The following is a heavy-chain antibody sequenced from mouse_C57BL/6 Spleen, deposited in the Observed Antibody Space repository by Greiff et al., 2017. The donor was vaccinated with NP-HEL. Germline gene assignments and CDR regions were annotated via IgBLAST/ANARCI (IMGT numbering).Heavy chain of an antibody. CDR2: IHPNSGST. Sequence: QVQLQQPGAELVRPGSSVKLSCKASGYTFTSYWMHWVKQRPGQGLEWIGMIHPNSGSTNYNEKFKSKATLTVDKSSSTAYMQLSSLTSEDSAVYYCARDEGYGNYVYWAMDYWGQGTSVTVSS. V-gene: IGHV1-64*01. CDR3: ARDEGYGNYVYWAMDY. D-gene: IGHD2-1*01. CDR1: GYTFTSYW. J-gene: IGHJ4*01.